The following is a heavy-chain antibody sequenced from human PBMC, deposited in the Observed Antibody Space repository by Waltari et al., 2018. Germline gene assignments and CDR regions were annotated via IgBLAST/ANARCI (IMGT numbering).Heavy chain of an antibody. CDR1: GYTFTSYA. CDR3: ARDRVVVEPPPYYGMDV. CDR2: INAGNGNT. Sequence: QVQLVQSGAEVKKPGASVKVSCKASGYTFTSYAMHWVRQAPGQRLEWMGWINAGNGNTKYSQKFQGRVTITRDTSASTAYMELSSLRSEDTAVYYCARDRVVVEPPPYYGMDVWGQGTTVTVSS. V-gene: IGHV1-3*01. J-gene: IGHJ6*02. D-gene: IGHD2-15*01.